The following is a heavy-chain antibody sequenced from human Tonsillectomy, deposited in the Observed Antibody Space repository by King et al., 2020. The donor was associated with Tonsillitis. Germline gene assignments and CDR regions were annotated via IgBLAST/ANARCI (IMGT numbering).Heavy chain of an antibody. V-gene: IGHV3-7*04. D-gene: IGHD6-13*01. CDR1: GFTFSSYW. CDR2: IKQDGSEK. CDR3: ARVAAAGITPTPAFDY. Sequence: VQLVESGGGLVQPGGSLRLSCAASGFTFSSYWMSWVRQAPGKGLEWVANIKQDGSEKYYVDSVKGRFTISRDNAKNSLYLQMNSLRAEDTAVYYCARVAAAGITPTPAFDYWGQGTLVTVSS. J-gene: IGHJ4*02.